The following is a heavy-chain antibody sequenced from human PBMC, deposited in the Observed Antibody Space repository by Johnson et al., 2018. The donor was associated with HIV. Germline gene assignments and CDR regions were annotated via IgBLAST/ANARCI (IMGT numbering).Heavy chain of an antibody. CDR3: ARGNKGWGDHWDAFDI. J-gene: IGHJ3*02. D-gene: IGHD3-10*01. CDR1: GFTFSSYD. V-gene: IGHV3-13*01. CDR2: IGTAGDT. Sequence: VQLVESGGGLVQPGGSLRLSCAASGFTFSSYDMHWVRQATGKGLEWVSAIGTAGDTYYPGSVKGRFTISRENAKNSLYLQMNSLRAGDTAVYYCARGNKGWGDHWDAFDIWGKGQWSPSLQ.